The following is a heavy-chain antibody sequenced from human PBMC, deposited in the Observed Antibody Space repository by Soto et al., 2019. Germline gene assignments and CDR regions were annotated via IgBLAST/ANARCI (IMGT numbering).Heavy chain of an antibody. J-gene: IGHJ6*02. CDR1: RGSISRGDYS. CDR3: ARVSGHNTGYYSVYFMDV. CDR2: IYYTGST. Sequence: TSETLSLTFNVSRGSISRGDYSWHWIRQPPGKGLEWIGYIYYTGSTFYSPTLKSRVTISLDTSENHFSLDMNSVTAADTAVYFCARVSGHNTGYYSVYFMDVWGQGTTVT. D-gene: IGHD5-18*01. V-gene: IGHV4-30-4*01.